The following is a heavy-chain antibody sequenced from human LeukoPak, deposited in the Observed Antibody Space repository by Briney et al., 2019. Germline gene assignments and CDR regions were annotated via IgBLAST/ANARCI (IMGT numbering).Heavy chain of an antibody. CDR3: ARDYCSSTSCLFDY. CDR1: GFTFTGYH. CDR2: INPNSGDT. J-gene: IGHJ4*02. V-gene: IGHV1-2*06. Sequence: ASVTVSCKASGFTFTGYHVHWVRRAPGQGLEWMGRINPNSGDTNYAQKFQGRVTMTRDTSISTAYMELSRLRSDDTAVYYCARDYCSSTSCLFDYWGQGALVTVSS. D-gene: IGHD2-2*01.